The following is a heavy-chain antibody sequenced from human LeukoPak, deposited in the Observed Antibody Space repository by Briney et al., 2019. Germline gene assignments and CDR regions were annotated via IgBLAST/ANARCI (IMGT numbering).Heavy chain of an antibody. D-gene: IGHD3-9*01. CDR1: GYDFLSHW. J-gene: IGHJ4*02. V-gene: IGHV5-51*01. CDR3: ARSSLLTTLMPDRFDF. Sequence: GESLKISCQASGYDFLSHWIVWVRQMPGKGLEWMGFIYPGDSDTRYGLSFQGRVTISTDRSTNTAYLHWSSLQASDTAMYFCARSSLLTTLMPDRFDFWGQGALVTVSS. CDR2: IYPGDSDT.